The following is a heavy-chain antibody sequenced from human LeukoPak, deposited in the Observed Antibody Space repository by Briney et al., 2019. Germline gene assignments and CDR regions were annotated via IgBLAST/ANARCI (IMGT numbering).Heavy chain of an antibody. CDR3: TTEDDYGGYGFNY. CDR1: GFTFSNAW. D-gene: IGHD4-17*01. J-gene: IGHJ4*02. CDR2: MTSNSDGGTT. Sequence: GGSLTLSCAASGFTFSNAWMSWVCQAPGKGPERVGLMTSNSDGGTTDYAAPAKRRFTISRDVSKNTLYLQITSLKTDDTAVYSCTTEDDYGGYGFNYWGQGTLVTVSS. V-gene: IGHV3-15*01.